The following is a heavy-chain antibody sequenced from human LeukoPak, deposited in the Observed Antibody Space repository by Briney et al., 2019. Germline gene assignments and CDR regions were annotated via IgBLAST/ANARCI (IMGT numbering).Heavy chain of an antibody. D-gene: IGHD6-19*01. CDR3: ARDRTPTYSSGWYFDY. J-gene: IGHJ4*02. CDR2: INTSGST. CDR1: GGSISSGSYF. V-gene: IGHV4-61*02. Sequence: SETLSLTCTVSGGSISSGSYFWSWIRQPAGKGLEWIGRINTSGSTNYNPSLKSRVTMSVDTSKNQFSLKLNSVTAADTAVYYCARDRTPTYSSGWYFDYWGQGTLVTVSS.